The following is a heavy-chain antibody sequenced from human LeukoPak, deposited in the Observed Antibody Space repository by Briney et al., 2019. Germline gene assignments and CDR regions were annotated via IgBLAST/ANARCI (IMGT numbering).Heavy chain of an antibody. Sequence: SGPTLVNPTQTLTLTCTFSGFSLSTNGMCVSWIRQPPGKAQEWLARIDWDDDKYYSTSLRTRLIISKDTSKNQVVLTMTNVDPGDTATYYCAREWVSIARNDLDVWGQGTTVTVSS. D-gene: IGHD3-3*01. V-gene: IGHV2-70*11. CDR1: GFSLSTNGMC. J-gene: IGHJ6*02. CDR3: AREWVSIARNDLDV. CDR2: IDWDDDK.